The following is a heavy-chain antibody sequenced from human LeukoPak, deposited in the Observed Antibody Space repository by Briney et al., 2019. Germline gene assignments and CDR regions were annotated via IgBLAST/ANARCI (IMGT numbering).Heavy chain of an antibody. D-gene: IGHD2-2*03. J-gene: IGHJ6*04. V-gene: IGHV4-34*01. CDR1: GGSFSGYY. Sequence: PSETLSLTCAVYGGSFSGYYWSWIRQPPGKGLEWIGEINHSGSTNYNPSLKSRVTISVDTSKNQFSLKLSSVTAADTAVYYCARGALDIVVANYHHYYGMDVWGKGTTVTVSS. CDR2: INHSGST. CDR3: ARGALDIVVANYHHYYGMDV.